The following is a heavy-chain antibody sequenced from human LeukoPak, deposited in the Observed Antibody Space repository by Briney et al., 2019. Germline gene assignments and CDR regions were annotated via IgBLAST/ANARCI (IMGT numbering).Heavy chain of an antibody. CDR2: ISSSSSYI. D-gene: IGHD2-2*03. J-gene: IGHJ5*02. CDR1: GFTFSSYS. Sequence: GGSLRLSCAASGFTFSSYSMNWVRQAPGKGLEWVSSISSSSSYIYYADSVKGRFTISRDNAKNSLYLQMNSLRAEDTAVYYCARGVGYCSSTSCSSWFDPWGQGTLVTVSS. V-gene: IGHV3-21*01. CDR3: ARGVGYCSSTSCSSWFDP.